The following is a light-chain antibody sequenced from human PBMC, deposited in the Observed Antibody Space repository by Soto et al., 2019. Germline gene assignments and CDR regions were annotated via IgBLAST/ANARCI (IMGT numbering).Light chain of an antibody. V-gene: IGKV3-20*01. J-gene: IGKJ4*01. CDR2: GAS. CDR3: QQFSSYPLT. Sequence: IMLSQSPGTLSLTPGERATLSCRASQSVSSSYLAWYQQKPGQPPRLLIYGASSRATGIPDRFSGSGSGTDFTLTISRLEPEDFAVYYCQQFSSYPLTFGGGTKVDI. CDR1: QSVSSSY.